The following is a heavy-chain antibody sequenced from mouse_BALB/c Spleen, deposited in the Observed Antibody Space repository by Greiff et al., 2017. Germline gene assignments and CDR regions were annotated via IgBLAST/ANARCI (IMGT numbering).Heavy chain of an antibody. J-gene: IGHJ4*01. CDR3: ARESPLRKYGNSYAMDY. Sequence: QVQLKESGPGLVAPSQSLSITCTVSGFSLTSYGVHWVRQPPGKGLEWLGVIWAGGSTNYNSALMSRLSISKDNSKSQVFLKMNSLQTDDTAMYYCARESPLRKYGNSYAMDYWGQGTSVTVSS. V-gene: IGHV2-9*02. CDR2: IWAGGST. CDR1: GFSLTSYG. D-gene: IGHD2-10*02.